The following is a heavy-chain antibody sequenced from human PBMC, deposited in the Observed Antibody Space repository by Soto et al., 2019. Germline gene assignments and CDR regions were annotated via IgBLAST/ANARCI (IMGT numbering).Heavy chain of an antibody. CDR1: GLTVSSND. Sequence: GESLKISCAASGLTVSSNDMSWVRQSPGKGLEWASVIYSGGSKHDADSVKGRFTISRDNSKNMVYLQMNSLRVDDTAVYFCASSSRKDYNFGMDAWGQGTTVTVSS. CDR3: ASSSRKDYNFGMDA. J-gene: IGHJ6*02. CDR2: IYSGGSK. D-gene: IGHD1-20*01. V-gene: IGHV3-53*01.